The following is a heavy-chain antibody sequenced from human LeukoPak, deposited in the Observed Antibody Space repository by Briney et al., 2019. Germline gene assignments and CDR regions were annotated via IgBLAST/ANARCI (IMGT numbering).Heavy chain of an antibody. Sequence: GGSLRLSCAASGFTFSSYAMSWVRRAPGKGLEWVSAISGSGGSTYYADSVKGRFTISRDNSKNTLYLQMNSLRAEDTAVYYCAKMGYFDWLLPYYWGQGTLATVSS. J-gene: IGHJ4*02. CDR2: ISGSGGST. V-gene: IGHV3-23*01. CDR1: GFTFSSYA. D-gene: IGHD3-9*01. CDR3: AKMGYFDWLLPYY.